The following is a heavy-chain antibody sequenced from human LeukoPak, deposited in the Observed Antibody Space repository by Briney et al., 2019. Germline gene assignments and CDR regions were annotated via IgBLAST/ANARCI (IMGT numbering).Heavy chain of an antibody. CDR2: INPSGGST. Sequence: ASVKVSCKASGYTFNGYYMHWVRQAPGQGLEWMGIINPSGGSTSYAQKFQGRVTMTRDMSTSTVYMELSSLRYEDTAVYYCARDSHGYCGGDCYVYWGQGTLVTVSS. D-gene: IGHD2-21*02. V-gene: IGHV1-46*02. CDR1: GYTFNGYY. J-gene: IGHJ4*02. CDR3: ARDSHGYCGGDCYVY.